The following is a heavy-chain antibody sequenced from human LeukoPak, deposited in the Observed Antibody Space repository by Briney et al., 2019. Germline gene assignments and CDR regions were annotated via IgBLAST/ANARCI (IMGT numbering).Heavy chain of an antibody. Sequence: GGSLRLSCAASGFTFSSYSMNWVRQAPGKGLEWVSYISSSSSTIYYADSVKGRFTISRDNSKNTLYLQMNSLRAEDTAVYYCAKDRSPAAIQRYFDYWGQGTLVTVSS. D-gene: IGHD2-2*02. V-gene: IGHV3-48*01. J-gene: IGHJ4*02. CDR1: GFTFSSYS. CDR3: AKDRSPAAIQRYFDY. CDR2: ISSSSSTI.